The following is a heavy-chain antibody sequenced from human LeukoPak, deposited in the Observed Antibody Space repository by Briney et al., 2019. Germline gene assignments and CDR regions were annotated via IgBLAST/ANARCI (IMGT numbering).Heavy chain of an antibody. Sequence: GGSLRLSCAASGFTFSSYGMSWVRQAPGKGLEWVAVISYDGSNKYYADSVKGRFTISRDNSKNTLYLQMNSLRAEDTAVYYCAREAPDLSNWYFDLWGRGTLVTVSS. J-gene: IGHJ2*01. CDR1: GFTFSSYG. CDR2: ISYDGSNK. V-gene: IGHV3-30*03. CDR3: AREAPDLSNWYFDL. D-gene: IGHD1-14*01.